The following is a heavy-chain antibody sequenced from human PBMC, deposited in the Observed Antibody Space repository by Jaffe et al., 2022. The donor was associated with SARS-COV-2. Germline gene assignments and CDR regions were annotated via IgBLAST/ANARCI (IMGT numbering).Heavy chain of an antibody. J-gene: IGHJ4*02. V-gene: IGHV3-30*18. CDR3: AKEGYYGSGSFPDY. CDR1: GFPFSSYG. Sequence: QVQLVESGGGVVQPGRSLRLSCAASGFPFSSYGMHWVRQAPGKGLEWVAVVSHDGSNKYYADSVKGRFTISRDNSKNTVYLQMNSLRAEDTAVYYCAKEGYYGSGSFPDYWGQGSLVSVSS. D-gene: IGHD3-10*01. CDR2: VSHDGSNK.